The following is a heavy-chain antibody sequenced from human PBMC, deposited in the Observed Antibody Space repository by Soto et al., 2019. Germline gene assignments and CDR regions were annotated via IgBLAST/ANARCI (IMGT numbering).Heavy chain of an antibody. CDR2: INHSGST. CDR3: ARGGELELPVYYYYGMDV. CDR1: GGSFGGYY. D-gene: IGHD1-7*01. V-gene: IGHV4-34*01. J-gene: IGHJ6*02. Sequence: SETLSLTCAVYGGSFGGYYWSWIRQPPGKGLEWIGDINHSGSTNYNPSLKSRVTISVDTSKNQFSLKLSSVTAADTAVYYCARGGELELPVYYYYGMDVWGQGTTVTVSS.